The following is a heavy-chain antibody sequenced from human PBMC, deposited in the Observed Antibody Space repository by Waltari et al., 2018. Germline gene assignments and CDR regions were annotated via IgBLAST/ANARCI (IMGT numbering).Heavy chain of an antibody. J-gene: IGHJ4*02. Sequence: QVQLVASGGGVVQPGRSLRLSCAAYGFDLDNYGMHWVRQAPGKGLEWVAIIWFDGTTTYYAESVKGRFTISRDSSRNTVYLQMNSLRAEDTAVYYCARDDRSIAALQYWGQGTLVTVSS. CDR2: IWFDGTTT. D-gene: IGHD6-6*01. V-gene: IGHV3-33*01. CDR3: ARDDRSIAALQY. CDR1: GFDLDNYG.